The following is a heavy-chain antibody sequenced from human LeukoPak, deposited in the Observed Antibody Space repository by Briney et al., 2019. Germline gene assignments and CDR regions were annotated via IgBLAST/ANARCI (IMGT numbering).Heavy chain of an antibody. CDR2: IYPGDSDT. V-gene: IGHV5-51*01. J-gene: IGHJ4*02. CDR3: ARSAMAMVSTGTDY. CDR1: GYSFTTYW. D-gene: IGHD5/OR15-5a*01. Sequence: GESLKTSCKGSGYSFTTYWIGWVRQMPGKGLEWMGIIYPGDSDTRYSPSFQGQVTISADKSNSTAYLQWSSLKASDSAMYYCARSAMAMVSTGTDYWGQGTLVTVSS.